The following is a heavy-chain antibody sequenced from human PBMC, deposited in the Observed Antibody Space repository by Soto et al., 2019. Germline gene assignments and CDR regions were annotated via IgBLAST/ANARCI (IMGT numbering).Heavy chain of an antibody. CDR2: MNPNSGNT. D-gene: IGHD3-16*01. Sequence: ASVKLARKAVVYTNTSYLIDRLRQPTRQVLEWMGWMNPNSGNTGYAQKFQGRVTMTRNTSISTAYMELSSLRSEDTAVYYCARHAGFGVWASNYGMAVWRQGSTDTVSS. CDR1: VYTNTSYL. V-gene: IGHV1-8*01. J-gene: IGHJ6*02. CDR3: ARHAGFGVWASNYGMAV.